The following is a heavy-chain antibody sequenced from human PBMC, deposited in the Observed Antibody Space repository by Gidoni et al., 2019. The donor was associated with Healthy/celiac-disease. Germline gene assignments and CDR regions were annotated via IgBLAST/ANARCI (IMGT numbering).Heavy chain of an antibody. Sequence: EVQLVESGGGLVQPGGSLRLSCAASGFPFSSYAMSWVRQAPGKGLEWVSAISGSGGSTYYADSVKGRFTISRDNSKNTLYLQMNSLRAEDTAVYYCAKDPFLQQLVRRVDDYWGQGTLVTVSS. D-gene: IGHD6-6*01. V-gene: IGHV3-23*04. CDR1: GFPFSSYA. J-gene: IGHJ4*02. CDR3: AKDPFLQQLVRRVDDY. CDR2: ISGSGGST.